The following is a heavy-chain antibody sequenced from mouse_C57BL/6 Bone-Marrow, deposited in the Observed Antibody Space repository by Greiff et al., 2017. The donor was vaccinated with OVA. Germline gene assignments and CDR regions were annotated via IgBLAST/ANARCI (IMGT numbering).Heavy chain of an antibody. Sequence: EVKVVESGGGLVKPGGSLKLSCAASGFTFSSYAMSWVRQTPEKRLEWVATISDGGSYTYSPDNVKGRFTISRDNAKNNLYLQMSHLKAEDTAMYYCARVSWFAYWGKGTLVTVSA. V-gene: IGHV5-4*03. CDR3: ARVSWFAY. CDR1: GFTFSSYA. CDR2: ISDGGSYT. J-gene: IGHJ3*01.